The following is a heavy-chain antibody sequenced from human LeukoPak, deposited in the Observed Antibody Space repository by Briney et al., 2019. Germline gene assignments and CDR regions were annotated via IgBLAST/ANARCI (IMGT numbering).Heavy chain of an antibody. Sequence: ASVKVSCKASGYTFTDYYMHWVRQAPGQGLEWMGWINPNSGGTNYAQKFQGRVTMTRDTSISTAYMELSRLRSDDTAVYYCARTVFYDFWSGFNWFDPWGQGTLVTVSS. J-gene: IGHJ5*02. CDR1: GYTFTDYY. D-gene: IGHD3-3*01. CDR2: INPNSGGT. V-gene: IGHV1-2*02. CDR3: ARTVFYDFWSGFNWFDP.